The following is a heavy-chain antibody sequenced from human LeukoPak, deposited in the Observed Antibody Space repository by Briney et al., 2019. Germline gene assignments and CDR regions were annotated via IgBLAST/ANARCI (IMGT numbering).Heavy chain of an antibody. V-gene: IGHV3-7*01. D-gene: IGHD6-19*01. CDR1: GFTFSDYW. J-gene: IGHJ4*02. Sequence: GGSPRLSCEASGFTFSDYWMSWVRQAPGKGLGWVANINQVGSENYYVDSVKGRFTISRDNAKNSVYLQMNSLRAEDTAVYYCARSGYSSAWFFDYWGQGTLVTVSS. CDR2: INQVGSEN. CDR3: ARSGYSSAWFFDY.